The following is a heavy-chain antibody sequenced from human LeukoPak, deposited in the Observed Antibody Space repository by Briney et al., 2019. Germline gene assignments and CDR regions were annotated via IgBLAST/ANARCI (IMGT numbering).Heavy chain of an antibody. V-gene: IGHV1-46*01. CDR3: ARGEAVADFDY. J-gene: IGHJ4*02. Sequence: VASVKVSCKASAYTFTSYYMHWARQAPGQGLEWVGIINPSGGSTSYAQKFQGRVTMTRDTSTSTVYMELSSLRSEDTAVYYCARGEAVADFDYWGQGTLVTVSS. CDR1: AYTFTSYY. D-gene: IGHD6-19*01. CDR2: INPSGGST.